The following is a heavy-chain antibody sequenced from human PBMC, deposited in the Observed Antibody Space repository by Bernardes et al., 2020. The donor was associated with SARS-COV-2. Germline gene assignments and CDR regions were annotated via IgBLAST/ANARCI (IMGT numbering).Heavy chain of an antibody. D-gene: IGHD2-2*01. CDR1: GGSLRGNY. Sequence: SETLSLTCTVSGGSLRGNYWTWIRQPPGKGLEWIGEVDHTGDTSYNASLKSRVIISATTSENQFSLRMTSVTAADTAMYYCARVSMKYQLPRHLDLWGQGTLVTVSS. V-gene: IGHV4-34*01. J-gene: IGHJ5*02. CDR2: VDHTGDT. CDR3: ARVSMKYQLPRHLDL.